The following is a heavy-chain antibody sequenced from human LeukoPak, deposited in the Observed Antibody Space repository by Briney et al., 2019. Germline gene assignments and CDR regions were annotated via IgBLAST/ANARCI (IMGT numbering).Heavy chain of an antibody. D-gene: IGHD4-11*01. CDR3: ARGLFDYPFDY. V-gene: IGHV4-34*01. CDR1: GGSFSGYY. CDR2: IKHSGST. Sequence: SETLSLTCAVYGGSFSGYYWSWIGQPPGKWLECIGVIKHSGSTNYNPSLKSRVTISVDTSKNQFSLKLSSVTAADTAVYYCARGLFDYPFDYWGQGTLITVSS. J-gene: IGHJ4*02.